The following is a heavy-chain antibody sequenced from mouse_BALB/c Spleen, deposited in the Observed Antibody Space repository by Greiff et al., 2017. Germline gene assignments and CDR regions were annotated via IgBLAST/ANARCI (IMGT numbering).Heavy chain of an antibody. CDR2: ISTYYGDA. Sequence: QVQLQQSGAELVRPGVSVKISCKGSGYTFTDYAMHWVKQSHAKSLEWIGVISTYYGDASYNQKFKGKATMTVDKSSSTAYMELARLTSEDSAIYYCARRLGPLYAMDYWGQGTSVTVSS. CDR3: ARRLGPLYAMDY. J-gene: IGHJ4*01. CDR1: GYTFTDYA. D-gene: IGHD3-1*01. V-gene: IGHV1S137*01.